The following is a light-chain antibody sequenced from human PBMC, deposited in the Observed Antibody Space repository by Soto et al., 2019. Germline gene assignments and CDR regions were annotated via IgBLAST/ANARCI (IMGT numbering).Light chain of an antibody. V-gene: IGLV2-23*02. Sequence: QAVLTQPASVSGSPGQSITISCTGTSSDVGSYNLVSWYQQHPGKAPKLMIYEVNKRPSGVSNRFSGSKSGNTASLTISGLQAEDEADYYCCSYAGSSTNYVFGTGTQLTVL. CDR3: CSYAGSSTNYV. CDR1: SSDVGSYNL. J-gene: IGLJ1*01. CDR2: EVN.